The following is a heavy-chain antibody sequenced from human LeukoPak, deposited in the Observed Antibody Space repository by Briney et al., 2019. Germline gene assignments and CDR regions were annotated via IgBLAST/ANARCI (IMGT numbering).Heavy chain of an antibody. CDR1: GFTFSTYW. D-gene: IGHD4-17*01. CDR2: ISSDGSIT. V-gene: IGHV3-74*01. J-gene: IGHJ4*02. CDR3: AKATGYGDYVDY. Sequence: PGGSLRLSCAASGFTFSTYWMHWVRQAPGKGLVWVSRISSDGSITSYADSVKGRFTISRDNSKNTLYLQMNSLRAEDTAVYYCAKATGYGDYVDYWGQGTLVTVSS.